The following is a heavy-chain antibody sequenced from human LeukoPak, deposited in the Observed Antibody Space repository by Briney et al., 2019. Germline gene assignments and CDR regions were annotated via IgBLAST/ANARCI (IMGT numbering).Heavy chain of an antibody. V-gene: IGHV3-21*01. CDR2: ISSSSSYI. CDR1: GFTFRSYS. Sequence: GGSLRLSCAASGFTFRSYSMNWVRQAPGKGLEWVSSISSSSSYIYYADSVKGRFTISRDNAKNSLYLQMNSLRAEDTAVYYCAREDGIKWELLGYFDYWGQGTLVTVSS. J-gene: IGHJ4*02. D-gene: IGHD1-26*01. CDR3: AREDGIKWELLGYFDY.